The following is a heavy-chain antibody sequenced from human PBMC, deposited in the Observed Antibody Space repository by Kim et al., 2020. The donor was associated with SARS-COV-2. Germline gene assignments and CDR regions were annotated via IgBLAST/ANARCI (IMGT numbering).Heavy chain of an antibody. CDR1: GGSFSGYY. CDR2: INHSGST. Sequence: SETLSLTCAVYGGSFSGYYWSWIRQPPGKGLEWIGEINHSGSTNYNPSLKSRVTISVDTSKNQFSLKLSSVTAADTAVYYCARGGPVRITMSTLDYWGQGTLVTVSS. J-gene: IGHJ4*02. V-gene: IGHV4-34*01. D-gene: IGHD3-10*02. CDR3: ARGGPVRITMSTLDY.